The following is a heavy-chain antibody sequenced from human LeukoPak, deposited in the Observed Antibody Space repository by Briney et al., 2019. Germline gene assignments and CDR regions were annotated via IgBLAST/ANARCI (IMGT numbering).Heavy chain of an antibody. Sequence: GGSLRLSCAASGFTVSSNYMSWVRQAPGKGLEWVSVIYSGGSTYYADSVEGRFTISRDKSKNTLYLQMNSLRAEDTAVYYCAREGFSRGYYQYYYMDVWGKGTTVTVSS. J-gene: IGHJ6*03. D-gene: IGHD6-13*01. V-gene: IGHV3-53*05. CDR2: IYSGGST. CDR3: AREGFSRGYYQYYYMDV. CDR1: GFTVSSNY.